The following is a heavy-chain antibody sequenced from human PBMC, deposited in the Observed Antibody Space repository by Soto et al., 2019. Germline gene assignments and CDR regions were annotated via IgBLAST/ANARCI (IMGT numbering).Heavy chain of an antibody. Sequence: PGGSLRLSCAASGFTFISYAMYWVRQAPGKGLEWVAVISYDESDKYYADSVKGRFTISRDNSKNTLYLQMNSPRGEDTAVYYCARDRLFESNTFYYNYGMDLWGQGTAVTVSS. CDR2: ISYDESDK. V-gene: IGHV3-30-3*01. CDR1: GFTFISYA. CDR3: ARDRLFESNTFYYNYGMDL. J-gene: IGHJ6*02. D-gene: IGHD3-9*01.